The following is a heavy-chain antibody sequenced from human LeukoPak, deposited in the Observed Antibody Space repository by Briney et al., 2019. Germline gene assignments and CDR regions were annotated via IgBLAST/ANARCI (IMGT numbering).Heavy chain of an antibody. Sequence: SETLSLTCTVSGGSISSSSYYWGWIRQPPGKGLEWIGSIYYSGSTYYNPSLKSRVTISVDTSKNQFSLKLSSVTAADTAVYYCARHRATYYYDSSGYPYYFDYWGQGTLVTVSS. J-gene: IGHJ4*02. V-gene: IGHV4-39*01. D-gene: IGHD3-22*01. CDR2: IYYSGST. CDR1: GGSISSSSYY. CDR3: ARHRATYYYDSSGYPYYFDY.